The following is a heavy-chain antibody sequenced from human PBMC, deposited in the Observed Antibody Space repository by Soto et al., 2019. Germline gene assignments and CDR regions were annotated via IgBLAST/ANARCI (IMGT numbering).Heavy chain of an antibody. CDR3: ASSYYYDSSGYYPMYYFDY. D-gene: IGHD3-22*01. Sequence: GASVKVSCKASGGTFSSYAISWVRQAPGQGLEWMGGIIPIFGAANYAQKFQGRVTITADKSTSTAYMELSSLRSEDTAVYYCASSYYYDSSGYYPMYYFDYWGQGTLVTVS. V-gene: IGHV1-69*06. J-gene: IGHJ4*02. CDR1: GGTFSSYA. CDR2: IIPIFGAA.